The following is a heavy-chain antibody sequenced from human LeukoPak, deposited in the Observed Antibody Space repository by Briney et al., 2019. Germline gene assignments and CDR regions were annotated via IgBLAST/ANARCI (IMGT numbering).Heavy chain of an antibody. D-gene: IGHD3-22*01. Sequence: PGGSLRLSCAASGFTFNSCEMNWVRQAPGKGLEWVSSISSSSSYIYYADSVKGRFTISRDNAKNSLYLQMNSLRAEDTAVYYCTTVYYDSRGYYFNYCDYWGQGTLVTVST. J-gene: IGHJ4*02. CDR3: TTVYYDSRGYYFNYCDY. CDR1: GFTFNSCE. V-gene: IGHV3-21*03. CDR2: ISSSSSYI.